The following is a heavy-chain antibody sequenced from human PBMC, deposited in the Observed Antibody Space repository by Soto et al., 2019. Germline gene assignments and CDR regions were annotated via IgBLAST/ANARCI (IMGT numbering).Heavy chain of an antibody. CDR2: IRSKAYGGTT. Sequence: GGSLRLSCTASGFTFGDYAMSWFRQAPGKGLEWVGFIRSKAYGGTTEYAASVKGRFTISRDDSKSIAYLQMNSLKTEDTAVYYCTRELLWFGELLPMDVWGKGTTVTVSS. D-gene: IGHD3-10*01. J-gene: IGHJ6*03. V-gene: IGHV3-49*03. CDR3: TRELLWFGELLPMDV. CDR1: GFTFGDYA.